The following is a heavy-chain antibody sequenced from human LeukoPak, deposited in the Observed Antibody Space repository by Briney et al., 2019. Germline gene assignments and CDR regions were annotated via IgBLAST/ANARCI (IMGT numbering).Heavy chain of an antibody. J-gene: IGHJ4*02. CDR3: ARDSLWFGELSPYDY. Sequence: GGSLRLSCAASGFTFSSYAMTWVRQAPGKGLEWVSYISSSGSTIYYADSVKGRFTISRDNAKNSLYLQMNSLRAEDTAVYYCARDSLWFGELSPYDYWGQGTLVTVSS. V-gene: IGHV3-48*03. CDR2: ISSSGSTI. D-gene: IGHD3-10*01. CDR1: GFTFSSYA.